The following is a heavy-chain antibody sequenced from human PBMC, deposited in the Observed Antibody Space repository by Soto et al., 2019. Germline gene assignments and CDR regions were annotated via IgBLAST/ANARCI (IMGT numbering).Heavy chain of an antibody. CDR3: ARAVAPYFGTWFDP. V-gene: IGHV4-30-2*01. CDR2: ISHTGST. J-gene: IGHJ5*02. Sequence: SETLSLTCAVSGGSITSGNSYSWSWIRQPPGKGLEWIGSISHTGSTSYNPSLKSRLTMSVDKSKNQFSLRLSSVTAADMAAYYCARAVAPYFGTWFDPWGQGILVTVSS. D-gene: IGHD3-10*01. CDR1: GGSITSGNSYS.